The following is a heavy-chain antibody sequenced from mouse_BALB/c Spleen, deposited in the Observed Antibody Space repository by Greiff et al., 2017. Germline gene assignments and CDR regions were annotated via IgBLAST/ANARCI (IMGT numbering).Heavy chain of an antibody. CDR2: ILPGSGST. CDR3: ARKTTRYYYAMDY. Sequence: QVQLQQSGAELMKPGASVKISCKATGYTFSSYWIEWVKQRPGHGLEWIGEILPGSGSTNYNEKFKGKATFTADTSSNTAYMQLSSLTSEDSAVYYCARKTTRYYYAMDYWGQGTSGTVSS. J-gene: IGHJ4*01. D-gene: IGHD2-1*01. V-gene: IGHV1-9*01. CDR1: GYTFSSYW.